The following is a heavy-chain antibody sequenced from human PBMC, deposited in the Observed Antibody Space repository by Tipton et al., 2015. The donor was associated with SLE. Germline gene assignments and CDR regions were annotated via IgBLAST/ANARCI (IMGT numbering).Heavy chain of an antibody. V-gene: IGHV4-39*01. CDR2: IYYSGRT. J-gene: IGHJ5*02. D-gene: IGHD5-12*01. Sequence: TLSLTCTVSGGSISSGSYYWGWIRQPPGKGLEWIGSIYYSGRTYYNPSLKSRVTISVDTSKNQFSLKLSSVTAADTAVYYCARRGYSGYDPGWLDPWGQGTLVTVSS. CDR3: ARRGYSGYDPGWLDP. CDR1: GGSISSGSYY.